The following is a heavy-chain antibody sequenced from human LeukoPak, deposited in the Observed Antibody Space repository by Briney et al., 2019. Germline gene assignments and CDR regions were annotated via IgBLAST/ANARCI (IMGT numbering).Heavy chain of an antibody. V-gene: IGHV4-59*08. CDR3: ATVRPENSGSYYWDY. J-gene: IGHJ4*02. CDR1: GGSISSYY. D-gene: IGHD1-26*01. CDR2: FYYSGNT. Sequence: SETLSLTCTVSGGSISSYYWSWIRQPPGKGLEWIGCFYYSGNTNSNPSLKSRVTISVDTSKDQFSLKLMSVTAADTAVYYCATVRPENSGSYYWDYWSQGTLVTVSS.